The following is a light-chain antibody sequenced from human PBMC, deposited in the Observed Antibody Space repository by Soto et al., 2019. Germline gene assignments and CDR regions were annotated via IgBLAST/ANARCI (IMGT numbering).Light chain of an antibody. Sequence: QSALTQPASVSASPGQSIAISCSGTSSDVGAYDYVSWYQHHPGKAPKLIIYEVTYRPSGVSNRFSASKSGNTASLTISGLQAEDEADYYFSSYTRSSTYVFGTGTKVTVL. CDR1: SSDVGAYDY. V-gene: IGLV2-14*01. J-gene: IGLJ1*01. CDR2: EVT. CDR3: SSYTRSSTYV.